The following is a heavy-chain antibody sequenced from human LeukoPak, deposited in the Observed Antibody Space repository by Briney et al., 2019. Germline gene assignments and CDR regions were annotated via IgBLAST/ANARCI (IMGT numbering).Heavy chain of an antibody. CDR2: INSNTGGT. V-gene: IGHV1-2*02. CDR3: ARGLRYSEAAFDI. J-gene: IGHJ3*02. Sequence: ASVKVSCKASGYTFTAYYMHWVRQAPVQGLEWMGWINSNTGGTNYAQKFQGRVTMTRDTSINTVYMELSRLRSDDTAVYYCARGLRYSEAAFDIWGQGTMVTVSS. D-gene: IGHD5-12*01. CDR1: GYTFTAYY.